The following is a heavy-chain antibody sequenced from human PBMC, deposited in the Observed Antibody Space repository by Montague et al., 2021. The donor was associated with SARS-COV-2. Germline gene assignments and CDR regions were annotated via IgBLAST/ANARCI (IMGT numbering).Heavy chain of an antibody. D-gene: IGHD3-10*01. CDR3: ARVLSYYGMDV. J-gene: IGHJ6*02. Sequence: SLRLSCAASGFTFSSYGMHWVRQAPGKGLEWVAVIWYDGSNKYYADSVKGRFTISRDNSNNTLYLQMNSLRAEDTAVYYCARVLSYYGMDVWGQGTTVTVSS. CDR1: GFTFSSYG. V-gene: IGHV3-33*01. CDR2: IWYDGSNK.